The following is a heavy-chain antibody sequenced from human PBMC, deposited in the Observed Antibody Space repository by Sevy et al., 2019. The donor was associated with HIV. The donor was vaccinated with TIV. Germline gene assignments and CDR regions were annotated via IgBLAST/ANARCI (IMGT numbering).Heavy chain of an antibody. CDR3: TRWKGLQSIFDY. CDR1: GFTFGDYA. Sequence: GSLRLSCTSSGFTFGDYAMNWVRQAPGKGLEWVAFLKSKADGGTVDHAASVKGRFTISRDDSKSIAYLQMNDLTTEDTGVYYCTRWKGLQSIFDYWGQGALVTVSS. D-gene: IGHD1-1*01. CDR2: LKSKADGGTV. V-gene: IGHV3-49*04. J-gene: IGHJ4*02.